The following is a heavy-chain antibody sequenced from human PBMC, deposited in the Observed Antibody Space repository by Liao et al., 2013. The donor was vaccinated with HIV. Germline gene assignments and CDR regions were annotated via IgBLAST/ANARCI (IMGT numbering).Heavy chain of an antibody. CDR3: ARDKGSSWPFDAFDI. CDR2: MYTSGST. CDR1: GGSISSGSYY. J-gene: IGHJ3*02. D-gene: IGHD6-13*01. Sequence: QVQLQESGPGLVKPSQTLSLTCTVSGGSISSGSYYWSWIRQPAGKGLEWIGRMYTSGSTNYNPSLKSRVTISVDTSKNQFSLKLSSVTAADTAVYYCARDKGSSWPFDAFDIWGQGTMVTVSS. V-gene: IGHV4-61*02.